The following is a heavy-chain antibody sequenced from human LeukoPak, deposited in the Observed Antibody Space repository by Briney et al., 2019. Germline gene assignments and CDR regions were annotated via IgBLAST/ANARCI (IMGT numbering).Heavy chain of an antibody. J-gene: IGHJ6*03. D-gene: IGHD5-18*01. CDR3: AKFPQLWLTDIWDYYYYMDV. Sequence: LPGRSLRLSCAASGFTFSSYGMSWVRQAPGKGLEWVSAISGIGGSTYYADSVKGRFTISRDNSKNTLYLQMNSLRAEDTAVYYCAKFPQLWLTDIWDYYYYMDVWGKGTTVTISS. CDR2: ISGIGGST. V-gene: IGHV3-23*01. CDR1: GFTFSSYG.